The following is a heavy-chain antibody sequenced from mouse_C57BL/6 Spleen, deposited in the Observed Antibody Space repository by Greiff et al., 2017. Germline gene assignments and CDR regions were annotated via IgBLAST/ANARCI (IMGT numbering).Heavy chain of an antibody. CDR3: ATLYYGGRWYFDV. V-gene: IGHV5-16*01. Sequence: EVKLMESEGGLVQPGSSMKLSCTASGFTFSDYYMAWVRQVPEKGLEWVANINYDGSSTYYLDSLKGRFNISGDNAKNILYLQMSSLKSEDTATYYCATLYYGGRWYFDVWGTGTTVTVSS. J-gene: IGHJ1*03. CDR1: GFTFSDYY. CDR2: INYDGSST. D-gene: IGHD1-1*01.